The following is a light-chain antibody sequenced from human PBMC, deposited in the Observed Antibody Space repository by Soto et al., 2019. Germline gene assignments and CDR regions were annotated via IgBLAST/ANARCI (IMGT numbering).Light chain of an antibody. J-gene: IGKJ5*01. CDR1: QSIKWY. V-gene: IGKV1-39*01. Sequence: VQMTQSPSSLSASVGDRGTITCRASQSIKWYLNWYQHKPGTAPKLLIYKASTLKSGVPSRFSGSGSGTDFTLTISSLQPEDFATYYCQHADSFPLITFGQGTRLEI. CDR3: QHADSFPLIT. CDR2: KAS.